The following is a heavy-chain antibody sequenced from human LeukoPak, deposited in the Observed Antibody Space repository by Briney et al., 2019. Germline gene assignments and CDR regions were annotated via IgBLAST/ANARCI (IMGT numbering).Heavy chain of an antibody. CDR3: ARGVIAGFHYFDY. J-gene: IGHJ4*02. Sequence: GASVKVSCKASGGTFSSYAISWVRPAPGQGLEWVGGIIPIFGTANYAQKFQGRVTITADESTSTAYMELSSLRSEDTAVYYCARGVIAGFHYFDYWGQGTLVTVSS. V-gene: IGHV1-69*13. D-gene: IGHD3-10*01. CDR1: GGTFSSYA. CDR2: IIPIFGTA.